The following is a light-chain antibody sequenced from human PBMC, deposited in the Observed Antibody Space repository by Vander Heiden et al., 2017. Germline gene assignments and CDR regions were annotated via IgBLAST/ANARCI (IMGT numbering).Light chain of an antibody. CDR3: MSFIVGNSYV. J-gene: IGLJ1*01. CDR1: SADVGIYNS. CDR2: DDT. V-gene: IGLV2-14*03. Sequence: QSALTQPASVSGSPGQSLTISCTGNSADVGIYNSVSWYQQHPGKAPKRWIYDDTSRPSGGSNRFYGSKSGNTASLSISGLQAEDEADYYCMSFIVGNSYVFGPGTKVTVL.